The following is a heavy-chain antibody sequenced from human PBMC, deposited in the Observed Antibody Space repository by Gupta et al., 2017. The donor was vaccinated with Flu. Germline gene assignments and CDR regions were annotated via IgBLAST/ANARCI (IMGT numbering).Heavy chain of an antibody. CDR1: GLTFSGDA. J-gene: IGHJ4*02. CDR2: ISVSGATT. Sequence: EVQLLESGGGLVQPGGSLRLSCAASGLTFSGDATSWVRQAPGKGLEWVSGISVSGATTYYADSVKGRFTISRDNSWNTLYLQMNSLRAEDTALYFCAKHPNSGTYFYLDYWGQGTLLTVSS. V-gene: IGHV3-23*01. CDR3: AKHPNSGTYFYLDY. D-gene: IGHD1-26*01.